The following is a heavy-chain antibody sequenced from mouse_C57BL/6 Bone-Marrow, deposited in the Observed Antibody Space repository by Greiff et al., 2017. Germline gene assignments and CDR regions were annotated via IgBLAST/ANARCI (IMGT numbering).Heavy chain of an antibody. CDR2: SRNKANDYTT. D-gene: IGHD1-1*01. CDR1: GFTFSDFY. Sequence: EVKLVESGGGLVQSGRSLRLSCATSGFTFSDFYMEWVRHAPGKGLEWIAASRNKANDYTTEYSASVKGRFIVYRDTSKSILHLQMNALRAEDTAIYYCARDAPYYDGSIGYVDVWGTGTTVTVS. J-gene: IGHJ1*03. CDR3: ARDAPYYDGSIGYVDV. V-gene: IGHV7-1*01.